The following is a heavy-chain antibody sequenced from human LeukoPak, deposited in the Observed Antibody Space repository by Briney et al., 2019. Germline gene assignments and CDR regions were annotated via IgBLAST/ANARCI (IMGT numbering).Heavy chain of an antibody. CDR3: AKGGGVAGYYYYGMDV. J-gene: IGHJ6*02. CDR2: ISYDGSNK. V-gene: IGHV3-30*18. D-gene: IGHD6-19*01. CDR1: GFTFSSYG. Sequence: GGSLRLSCAASGFTFSSYGMHWVRQAPGKGLEWVAVISYDGSNKYYADSVKGRFTISRDNSKNTLYLQMNSLRAEDTAVYYCAKGGGVAGYYYYGMDVWGQGTTVTVSS.